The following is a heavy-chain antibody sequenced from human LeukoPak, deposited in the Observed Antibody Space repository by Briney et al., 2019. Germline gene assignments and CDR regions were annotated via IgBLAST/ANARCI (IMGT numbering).Heavy chain of an antibody. V-gene: IGHV4-39*01. CDR3: ARHSLAGGDWFDP. D-gene: IGHD3-16*01. CDR1: GGSISSSSYY. Sequence: SETLSLTCTVSGGSISSSSYYWGWIRQPPGKGLEWIGSIYYSGSTYYNPSLKSRVTISVDTSKNQFSLKLSSVTAADTAVYYCARHSLAGGDWFDPWGQGTLVTVSS. J-gene: IGHJ5*02. CDR2: IYYSGST.